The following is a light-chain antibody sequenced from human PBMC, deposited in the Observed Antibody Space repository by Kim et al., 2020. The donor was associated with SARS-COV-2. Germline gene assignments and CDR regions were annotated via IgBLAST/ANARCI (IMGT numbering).Light chain of an antibody. CDR3: SSYTSSTTWV. V-gene: IGLV2-14*03. J-gene: IGLJ3*02. CDR1: SSDIGDYNY. Sequence: GQSFTIPCTGTSSDIGDYNYVSWYQQCPGKAPKLLIYDVNKRPSGVSIRFSGSKSGNTASLTISRLRAEDEADYYCSSYTSSTTWVFGGGTQLTVL. CDR2: DVN.